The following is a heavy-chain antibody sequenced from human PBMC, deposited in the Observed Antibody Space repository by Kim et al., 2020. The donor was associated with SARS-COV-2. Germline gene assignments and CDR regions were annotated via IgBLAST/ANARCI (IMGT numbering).Heavy chain of an antibody. CDR1: GASITSYY. Sequence: SETLSLTCTVSGASITSYYWSWIRQLQGKGLEWIAYIFYSGSTAYNPSLQSRVSISVDTSKNQLSLKLTSVTAADTALYDCARRGGFPLSAFDIWGQGTMVTVSS. V-gene: IGHV4-59*08. D-gene: IGHD3-16*01. CDR3: ARRGGFPLSAFDI. J-gene: IGHJ3*02. CDR2: IFYSGST.